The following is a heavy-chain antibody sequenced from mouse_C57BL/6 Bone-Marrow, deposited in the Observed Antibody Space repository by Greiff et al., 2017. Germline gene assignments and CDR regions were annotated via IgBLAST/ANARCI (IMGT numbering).Heavy chain of an antibody. CDR2: IDPEDGET. V-gene: IGHV14-2*01. D-gene: IGHD1-1*01. J-gene: IGHJ1*03. CDR3: AREDYYGSLDV. CDR1: GFNIKDYY. Sequence: VQLQQSGAELVKPGASVKLSCTASGFNIKDYYMHWVKQRTEQGLEWIGRIDPEDGETKYAQKFQGKAPITADTSSNTAYLQLSSLTSEDTAVYYCAREDYYGSLDVWGTGTTVTVSS.